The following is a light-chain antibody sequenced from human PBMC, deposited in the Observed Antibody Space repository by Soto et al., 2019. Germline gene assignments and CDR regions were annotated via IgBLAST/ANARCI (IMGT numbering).Light chain of an antibody. Sequence: VQLTQSPPSLCAYVGDTVTITCRASQIISTSLTWYQQKPGKAPKLLIYAAYNLQSGVPSRFSGSGSGTDFTLTISSLQPEDFAAYYCQQSYDMPWTFGQGTKVDIK. CDR2: AAY. J-gene: IGKJ1*01. CDR1: QIISTS. V-gene: IGKV1-39*01. CDR3: QQSYDMPWT.